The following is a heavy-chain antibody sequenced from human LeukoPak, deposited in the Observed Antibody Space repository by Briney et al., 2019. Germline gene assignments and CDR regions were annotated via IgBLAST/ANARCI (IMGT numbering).Heavy chain of an antibody. CDR3: ARAIAAAGAPDY. D-gene: IGHD6-13*01. J-gene: IGHJ4*02. CDR1: GYTFTSYF. CDR2: INPSDGST. Sequence: ASVKVSCKASGYTFTSYFMHWVRQAPGQGLEWMGIINPSDGSTGYAQKFQGRVTMTRDTSTTTVYMELSSLRSEDTAVYYCARAIAAAGAPDYWGRGTLVTVSS. V-gene: IGHV1-46*01.